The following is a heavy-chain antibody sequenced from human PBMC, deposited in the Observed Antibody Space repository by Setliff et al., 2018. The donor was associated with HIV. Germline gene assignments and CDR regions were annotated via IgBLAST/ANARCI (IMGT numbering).Heavy chain of an antibody. J-gene: IGHJ4*02. V-gene: IGHV4-4*07. Sequence: PSETLSLTCTVSGGSITGHYWSWIRQPAEKGLEWIGRIYTSGSTNYNPSLKSRVSISVDTSKNRFSLKLTSVTAADTAVYYCARHKAVLRLFEWMPQYFKYWGQGLLVTVSS. CDR2: IYTSGST. CDR1: GGSITGHY. CDR3: ARHKAVLRLFEWMPQYFKY. D-gene: IGHD3-3*01.